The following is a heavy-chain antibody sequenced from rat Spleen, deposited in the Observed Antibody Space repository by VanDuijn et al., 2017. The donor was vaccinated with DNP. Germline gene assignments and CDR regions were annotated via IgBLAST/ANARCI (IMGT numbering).Heavy chain of an antibody. CDR3: ARGPNYGSGPDYFDY. J-gene: IGHJ2*01. Sequence: EVKLVESGGGLVQPGRSLKLSCAASGFNFNDYWMGWGRQAPGKGLEWLGEINKDSSTIKYTPSLKDKFTISRDNAKNSLYLQMSRLGSEDTATYYCARGPNYGSGPDYFDYWGQGVMVTVSS. CDR2: INKDSSTI. CDR1: GFNFNDYW. D-gene: IGHD1-11*01. V-gene: IGHV4-2*01.